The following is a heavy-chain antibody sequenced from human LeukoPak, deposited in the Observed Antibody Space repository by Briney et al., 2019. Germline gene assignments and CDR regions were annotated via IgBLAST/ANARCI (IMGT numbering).Heavy chain of an antibody. CDR2: ISWNRGSI. CDR3: AKDTGYYYGSGGLCMDV. V-gene: IGHV3-9*01. D-gene: IGHD3-10*01. CDR1: GFTFDDYA. Sequence: GGSLRLSCAASGFTFDDYAMHWVRQAPGKGLEWVSGISWNRGSIGYADSVRGRFTISRDNAKNSLYLQMNSLRAEDTALYYCAKDTGYYYGSGGLCMDVWGQGTTVTVSS. J-gene: IGHJ6*02.